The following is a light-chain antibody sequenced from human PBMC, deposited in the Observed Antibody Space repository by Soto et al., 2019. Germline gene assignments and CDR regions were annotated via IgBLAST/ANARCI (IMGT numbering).Light chain of an antibody. Sequence: EIVLRQSPGTLSLSPGERATLSCGAGQGVRGGYLAWYRQKPGQAPRLLIYGTSSRATAIPDRFSGSGSGTDFTLTISRLEPEDFAVYYCQQYGSSSWTFGQGTKVEIK. CDR2: GTS. V-gene: IGKV3-20*01. CDR3: QQYGSSSWT. CDR1: QGVRGGY. J-gene: IGKJ1*01.